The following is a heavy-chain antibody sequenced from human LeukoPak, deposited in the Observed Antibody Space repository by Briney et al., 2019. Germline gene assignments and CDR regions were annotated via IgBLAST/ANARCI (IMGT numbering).Heavy chain of an antibody. Sequence: PSQTLSLTCTVSGGSISSGDYYWSWIRQPPGKGLEWIGYIYYSGSTYYNPSLKSRVTISVDTSKNQFSLKLSSVTAADTAVYYCARYIVVVPAAHDAFDIWGQGTMVIVSS. J-gene: IGHJ3*02. CDR2: IYYSGST. CDR3: ARYIVVVPAAHDAFDI. D-gene: IGHD2-2*01. CDR1: GGSISSGDYY. V-gene: IGHV4-30-4*08.